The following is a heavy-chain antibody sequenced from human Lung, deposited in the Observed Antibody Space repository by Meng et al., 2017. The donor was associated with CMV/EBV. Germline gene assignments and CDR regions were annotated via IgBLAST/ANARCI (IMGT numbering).Heavy chain of an antibody. CDR1: VDTITNHNW. CDR3: LRRSGGSV. V-gene: IGHV4-4*02. D-gene: IGHD3-10*01. Sequence: QVRLRESGHARVKRSETLSLTCAGSVDTITNHNWLAWGRQPPGKGLEWVGEIPHRGSSAYNPSRKSRVSMSIDKSKNQFSLKLTSVTATDTAVYHCLRRSGGSVWGQGTLVTVSS. CDR2: IPHRGSS. J-gene: IGHJ1*01.